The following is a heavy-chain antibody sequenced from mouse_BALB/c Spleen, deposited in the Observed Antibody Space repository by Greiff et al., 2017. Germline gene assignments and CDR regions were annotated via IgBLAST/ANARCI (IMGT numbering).Heavy chain of an antibody. J-gene: IGHJ3*01. V-gene: IGHV3-8*02. CDR2: ISYSGST. Sequence: EVKLVESGPSLVKPSQTLSLTCSVTGDSITSGYWNWIRKFPGNKLEYMGYISYSGSTYYNPSLKSRISITRDTSKNQYYLQLNSVTTEDTATYYCARIPHNYYGSTWFAYWGQGTLVTVSA. CDR1: GDSITSGY. D-gene: IGHD1-1*01. CDR3: ARIPHNYYGSTWFAY.